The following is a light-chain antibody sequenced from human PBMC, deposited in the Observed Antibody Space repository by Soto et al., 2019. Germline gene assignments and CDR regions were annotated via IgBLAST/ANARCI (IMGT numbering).Light chain of an antibody. CDR1: SSNIGAGYA. J-gene: IGLJ1*01. V-gene: IGLV1-40*01. CDR2: VNT. CDR3: HSYDSSWSGYV. Sequence: QSVLTQPPSVSGAPGPRVTISCTGSSSNIGAGYAVHWYQQLPGTAPRVLIYVNTNRPSGVPDRFSRSKSGTSASLAITGLQAEDEADYYCHSYDSSWSGYVLGTGTKATVL.